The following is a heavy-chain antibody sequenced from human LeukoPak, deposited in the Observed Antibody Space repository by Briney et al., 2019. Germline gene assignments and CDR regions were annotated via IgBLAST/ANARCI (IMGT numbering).Heavy chain of an antibody. V-gene: IGHV3-30*04. CDR1: GFTFSSYA. D-gene: IGHD3-22*01. Sequence: GGSLGLSCAASGFTFSSYAMHWVRQAPGKGLEWVAVISYDGSNKYYADSVKGRFTISRDNSKNTLYLQMNSLRAEDTAVYYCARDPSYYYDSSGVNDAFDIWGQGTMVTVSS. CDR3: ARDPSYYYDSSGVNDAFDI. CDR2: ISYDGSNK. J-gene: IGHJ3*02.